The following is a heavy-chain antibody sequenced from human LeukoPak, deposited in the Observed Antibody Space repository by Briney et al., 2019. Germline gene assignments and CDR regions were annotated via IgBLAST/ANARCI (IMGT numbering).Heavy chain of an antibody. J-gene: IGHJ4*02. D-gene: IGHD6-19*01. CDR2: ISSSSSSI. CDR3: ARTRSAGLDY. Sequence: GGSLRLSCAASGLTFSNYNMNWVRQAPGKGLEWVSYISSSSSSIYYADSVKGRFTISRDNAKNSLYLQMNSLRAEDTAVYYCARTRSAGLDYWGQVTLVTVSS. V-gene: IGHV3-48*04. CDR1: GLTFSNYN.